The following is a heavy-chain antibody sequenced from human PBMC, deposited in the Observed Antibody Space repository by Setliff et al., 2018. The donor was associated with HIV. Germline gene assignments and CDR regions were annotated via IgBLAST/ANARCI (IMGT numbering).Heavy chain of an antibody. CDR1: GGSISSHY. J-gene: IGHJ5*02. D-gene: IGHD3-10*01. V-gene: IGHV4-59*11. Sequence: PSETLSLTCTVSGGSISSHYWSWIRQPPGKGLEWIGYMFYGGNTDYNPSLKGRITISVDTSKNQISLRLRSVTAADTAVYYCARAYGPERLNWFDPWGQGTLVTVSS. CDR3: ARAYGPERLNWFDP. CDR2: MFYGGNT.